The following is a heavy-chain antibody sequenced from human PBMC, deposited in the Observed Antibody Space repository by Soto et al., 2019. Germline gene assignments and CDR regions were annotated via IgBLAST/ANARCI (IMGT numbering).Heavy chain of an antibody. J-gene: IGHJ6*02. Sequence: QVQLVQSGAEVKKPGSSVKVSCKASGGTFSSYAISWVRQAPGQGLEWMGGITPIFGTANYAQKFQGRVTITADESTSTAYMELSSLRSEDTAVYYCASVLELHYYYGMDVWGQGTTVTVSS. V-gene: IGHV1-69*12. CDR1: GGTFSSYA. CDR2: ITPIFGTA. CDR3: ASVLELHYYYGMDV. D-gene: IGHD1-7*01.